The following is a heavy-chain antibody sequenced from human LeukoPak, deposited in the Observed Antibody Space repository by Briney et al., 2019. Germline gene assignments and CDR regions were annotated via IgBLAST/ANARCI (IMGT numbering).Heavy chain of an antibody. D-gene: IGHD4-17*01. CDR2: MNPNSGNT. Sequence: GASVKVSCKASGYTFTSYDINWVRQATGQGLEWMGWMNPNSGNTGYAQKFQGRVTITRNTSISTAYMELSSLGSEDTAVYYCARVSEHGDYYYYYMDVWGKGTTVTVSS. CDR3: ARVSEHGDYYYYYMDV. V-gene: IGHV1-8*03. J-gene: IGHJ6*03. CDR1: GYTFTSYD.